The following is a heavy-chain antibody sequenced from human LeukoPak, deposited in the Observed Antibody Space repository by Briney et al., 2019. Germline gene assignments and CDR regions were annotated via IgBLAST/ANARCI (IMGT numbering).Heavy chain of an antibody. V-gene: IGHV4-59*06. D-gene: IGHD5-24*01. CDR1: GGSISSHY. CDR2: IYYSGST. J-gene: IGHJ4*02. Sequence: SETLSLTCIVSGGSISSHYWNWIRQPPGKGLEWIGYIYYSGSTYYNPSLKSRVTISEDTSKNQFSLKLSSVTAADTAVYYCARESPAHYFDYWGQGTLVTVSS. CDR3: ARESPAHYFDY.